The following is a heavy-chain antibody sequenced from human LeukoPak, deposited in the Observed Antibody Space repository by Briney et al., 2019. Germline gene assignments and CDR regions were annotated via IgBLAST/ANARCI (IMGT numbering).Heavy chain of an antibody. D-gene: IGHD3-16*01. CDR1: GFTFSSYW. CDR3: ARGGGLDV. Sequence: PGGSLRLSCAASGFTFSSYWMNWARQAPGKGLEWVASINHSGNVNYYVDSVKGRFTISRDNAKNSLYLRMSNLRAEDTAVYFCARGGGLDVWGQGATVTVSS. CDR2: INHSGNVN. J-gene: IGHJ6*02. V-gene: IGHV3-7*03.